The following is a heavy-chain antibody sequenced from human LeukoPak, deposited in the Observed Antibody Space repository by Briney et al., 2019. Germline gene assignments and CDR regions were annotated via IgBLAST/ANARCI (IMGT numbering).Heavy chain of an antibody. J-gene: IGHJ4*02. CDR3: TEFYFDRSGYADY. CDR2: IYYRGST. CDR1: GGSISSSSFY. Sequence: SETLSLTCTVSGGSISSSSFYWGWIRQPPGKGLEWIGSIYYRGSTYYNPSFKGRVTISVDMSENQVSLKLRSVTAADTAVYYCTEFYFDRSGYADYWGQGTLVTVAS. V-gene: IGHV4-39*01. D-gene: IGHD3-22*01.